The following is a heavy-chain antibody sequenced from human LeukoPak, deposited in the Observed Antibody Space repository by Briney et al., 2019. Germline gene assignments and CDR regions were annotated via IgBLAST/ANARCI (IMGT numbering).Heavy chain of an antibody. J-gene: IGHJ6*02. CDR1: GFTFTSSA. Sequence: ASVTVSCKASGFTFTSSAMQWVRQARGQRLEWIGWIVVGSGNTNYAQKFQERVTITRDMSTSTAYMELSSLRSEDTAVYYCAAVFGMHYYDTHWSDGMDVWGQGTTVTVSS. CDR2: IVVGSGNT. CDR3: AAVFGMHYYDTHWSDGMDV. V-gene: IGHV1-58*02. D-gene: IGHD3-22*01.